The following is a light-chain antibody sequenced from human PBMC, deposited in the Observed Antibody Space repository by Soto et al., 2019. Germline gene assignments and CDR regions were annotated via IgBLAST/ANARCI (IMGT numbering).Light chain of an antibody. J-gene: IGKJ1*01. CDR1: QSVSSTY. V-gene: IGKV3-20*01. CDR3: QQYGSSPWT. Sequence: EIVLTQSPGTLSLSPGERATLSCRASQSVSSTYLAWYQQKPGQASRLLIYGVSSRATGIPDRFSGSGSGTDFTLTISRLEPEDFAVYYCQQYGSSPWTFGQGTKVEIK. CDR2: GVS.